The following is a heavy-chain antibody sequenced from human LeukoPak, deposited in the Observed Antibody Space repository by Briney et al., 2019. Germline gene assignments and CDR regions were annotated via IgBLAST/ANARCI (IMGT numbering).Heavy chain of an antibody. D-gene: IGHD4-17*01. CDR2: IIPIFGTA. V-gene: IGHV1-69*05. CDR1: GGTFSSYA. Sequence: ASVKVSCKASGGTFSSYAISWVRQAPGQGLEWMGGIIPIFGTANYAQKFQGRVTITTDESTSTAYMELSGLRSEDTAVYYCARAATVTKGGAEYFQHWGQGTLVTVSS. CDR3: ARAATVTKGGAEYFQH. J-gene: IGHJ1*01.